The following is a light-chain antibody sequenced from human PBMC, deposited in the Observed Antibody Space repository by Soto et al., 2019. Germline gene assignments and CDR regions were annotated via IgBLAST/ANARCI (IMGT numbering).Light chain of an antibody. V-gene: IGKV3-20*01. CDR2: GAS. CDR3: QQYGSSPRFT. Sequence: EIXLTQSPGTLSLSPGERATLSCRASQSVSSSYLAWYQQKPGQAPRLLIYGASSRATGIPDRFSGSGSGTDFTLTISRLEPEDFAVYYCQQYGSSPRFTFGPGTKVDIK. J-gene: IGKJ3*01. CDR1: QSVSSSY.